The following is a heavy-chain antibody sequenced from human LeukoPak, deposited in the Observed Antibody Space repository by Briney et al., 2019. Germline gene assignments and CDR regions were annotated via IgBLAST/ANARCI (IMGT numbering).Heavy chain of an antibody. CDR3: ARGGPHDILTGAFDP. J-gene: IGHJ5*02. D-gene: IGHD3-9*01. Sequence: GGSLRLSCAASGFTFSSYEMSWVRQAPGKGLEWVSYISSSGSTIYYADSVKGRFAISRDNAKNSLYLQMNSLRAEDTAVYYCARGGPHDILTGAFDPWGQGTLVTVSS. CDR1: GFTFSSYE. V-gene: IGHV3-48*03. CDR2: ISSSGSTI.